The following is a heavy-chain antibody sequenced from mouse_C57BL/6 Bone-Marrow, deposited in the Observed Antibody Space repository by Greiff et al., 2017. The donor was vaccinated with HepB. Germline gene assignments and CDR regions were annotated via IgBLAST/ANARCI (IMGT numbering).Heavy chain of an antibody. V-gene: IGHV5-16*01. Sequence: EVQLVESEGGLVQPGSSMKLSCTASGFTFSDYYMAWVRQVPEKGLEWVANINYDGSSTYYLDSLKSRFIISRDNAKNILYLQMSSLKSEDTATYYCARGGVVSPSMDYWGQGTSVTVSS. CDR3: ARGGVVSPSMDY. CDR1: GFTFSDYY. J-gene: IGHJ4*01. D-gene: IGHD1-1*01. CDR2: INYDGSST.